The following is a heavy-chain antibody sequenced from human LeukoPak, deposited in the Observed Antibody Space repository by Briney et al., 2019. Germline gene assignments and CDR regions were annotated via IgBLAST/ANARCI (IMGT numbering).Heavy chain of an antibody. D-gene: IGHD6-6*01. CDR1: GGSFSGYY. V-gene: IGHV4-34*01. J-gene: IGHJ5*02. Sequence: SETLSLTCAVYGGSFSGYYWSWIRQPPGKGLEWIGEINHSGSTNYNPSLKSRATISVDTSKNQFSLKLSSVTAADTAVYYCARSVGYSSSPSNWFDPWGQGTLVTVSS. CDR3: ARSVGYSSSPSNWFDP. CDR2: INHSGST.